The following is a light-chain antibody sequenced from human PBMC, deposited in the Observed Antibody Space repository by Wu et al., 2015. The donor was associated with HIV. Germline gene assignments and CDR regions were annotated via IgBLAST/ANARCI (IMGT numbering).Light chain of an antibody. V-gene: IGKV3-11*01. CDR1: QSISAS. CDR3: QHRFNWPLI. CDR2: DAS. J-gene: IGKJ5*01. Sequence: IVLTQSPGTLSLSPGERATLSCRASQSISASLAWYQQKSGQAPRLLIYDASNRATGISARFSGSGSGTDFTLTISSLEPEDFAIYYCQHRFNWPLIFGQGTRLEIK.